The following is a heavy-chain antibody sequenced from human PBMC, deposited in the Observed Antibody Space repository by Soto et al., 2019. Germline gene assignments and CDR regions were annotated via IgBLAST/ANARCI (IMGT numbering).Heavy chain of an antibody. Sequence: QLQLQESGSGLVKPSQTLSLTCAVSGGSISSGGYSWSWIRQPPGKGLEWIGYIYHSGSTYYNPSRKSRVAISVVGSKNEVCLKLSSVTAAGTAVYYCARGQVVHCPYWGQGTLVTVSS. CDR1: GGSISSGGYS. V-gene: IGHV4-30-2*01. CDR2: IYHSGST. CDR3: ARGQVVHCPY. J-gene: IGHJ4*02. D-gene: IGHD2-15*01.